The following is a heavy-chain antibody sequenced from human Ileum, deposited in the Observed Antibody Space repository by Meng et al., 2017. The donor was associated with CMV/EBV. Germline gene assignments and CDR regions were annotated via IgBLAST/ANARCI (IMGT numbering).Heavy chain of an antibody. J-gene: IGHJ4*02. V-gene: IGHV3-43D*03. D-gene: IGHD2-8*01. CDR1: GFTFEDYA. CDR3: AKAEQEWSTFDS. Sequence: SCAASGFTFEDYAMHWVRQLPGKGLEWVSLITWDGGSTFYADSVVGRFTISRDNSKNFLYLQMNSLRPEDTAHYYCAKAEQEWSTFDSWGQGTLVTVSS. CDR2: ITWDGGST.